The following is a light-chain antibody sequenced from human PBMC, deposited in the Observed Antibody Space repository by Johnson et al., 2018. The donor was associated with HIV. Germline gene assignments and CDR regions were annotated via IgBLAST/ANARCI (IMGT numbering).Light chain of an antibody. Sequence: QSVLTQPPSVSAAPGQKVSISCYGNSCDIGNNYVSSHQQLPGTAPKLLIYDNKKRPSGIPDRISGSKSGTSATLGITGLQTGDEADYYCGTWDSRLSAGHVFGTGTKVTVL. CDR3: GTWDSRLSAGHV. CDR2: DNK. J-gene: IGLJ1*01. V-gene: IGLV1-51*01. CDR1: SCDIGNNY.